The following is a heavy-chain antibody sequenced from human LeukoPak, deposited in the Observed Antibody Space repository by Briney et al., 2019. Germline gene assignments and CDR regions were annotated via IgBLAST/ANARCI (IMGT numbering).Heavy chain of an antibody. CDR1: GFTFSSYS. Sequence: GGSLRLSCAASGFTFSSYSMNWVRQAPGEGLEWVSSISSSSYIYYADSVKGRFTISRDNAKNSLYLQMNSLRAEDTAVYYCARRIGERPGVVAFDIWGQGTMVTVSS. V-gene: IGHV3-21*01. D-gene: IGHD3-10*01. CDR3: ARRIGERPGVVAFDI. CDR2: ISSSSYI. J-gene: IGHJ3*02.